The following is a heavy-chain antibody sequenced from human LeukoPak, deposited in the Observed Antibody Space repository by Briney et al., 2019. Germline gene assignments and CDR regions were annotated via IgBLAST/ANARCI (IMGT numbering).Heavy chain of an antibody. D-gene: IGHD2-21*01. CDR3: AKAPVTSCRGAYCYPFDS. CDR1: GFTFSSYS. Sequence: PGGSLRLSCAASGFTFSSYSMNWVRQAPGKGLEWVAATSSSDAGTYHADSVRGRFTISRDNSENTLYLQMNSLRAEDAAVYFCAKAPVTSCRGAYCYPFDSWGQGTLVTVSS. CDR2: TSSSDAGT. V-gene: IGHV3-23*01. J-gene: IGHJ4*02.